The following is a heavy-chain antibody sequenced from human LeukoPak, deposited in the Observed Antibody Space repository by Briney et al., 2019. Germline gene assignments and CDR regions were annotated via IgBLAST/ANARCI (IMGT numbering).Heavy chain of an antibody. CDR1: GYTFTSYD. CDR3: ARAEGELLIDY. Sequence: ASVKVSCKASGYTFTSYDINWVRQATGQGLEWMGWMNPNSGNTGYAQKFQGRVTITRNTSISTAYMELSSLRSGDTAVYYCARAEGELLIDYWGQGTLVTVSS. D-gene: IGHD1-26*01. J-gene: IGHJ4*02. CDR2: MNPNSGNT. V-gene: IGHV1-8*03.